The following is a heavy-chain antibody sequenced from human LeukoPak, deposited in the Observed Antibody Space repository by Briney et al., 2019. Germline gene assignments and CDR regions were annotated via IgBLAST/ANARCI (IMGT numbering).Heavy chain of an antibody. D-gene: IGHD1-1*01. CDR1: GYTFTGYY. V-gene: IGHV1-18*04. CDR2: ISAYNGNT. J-gene: IGHJ6*02. Sequence: GASVKVSCKASGYTFTGYYIHWVRQAPGQGLEWIGWISAYNGNTHYAQKVQGRVTLTTDTSTSTAYMELRSLRSDDTAVYYCARDWNDGYYYYGMDVWGQGTPVTVSS. CDR3: ARDWNDGYYYYGMDV.